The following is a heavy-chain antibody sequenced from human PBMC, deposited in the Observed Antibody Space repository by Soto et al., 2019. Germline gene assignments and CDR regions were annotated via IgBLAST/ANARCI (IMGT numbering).Heavy chain of an antibody. CDR1: GYTLTELS. D-gene: IGHD3-10*01. CDR2: FDPEDGET. Sequence: ASVKVSCKVSGYTLTELSMHWVRQAPGKGLEWKGGFDPEDGETIYAQKFQGRDTMTEDTSTDTAYMELSSLRSEDTAVYYCATSMVRGLYDAFDIWGQGTMVTVSS. CDR3: ATSMVRGLYDAFDI. J-gene: IGHJ3*02. V-gene: IGHV1-24*01.